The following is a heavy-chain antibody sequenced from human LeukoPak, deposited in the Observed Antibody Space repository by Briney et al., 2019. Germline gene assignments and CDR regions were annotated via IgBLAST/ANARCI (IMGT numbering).Heavy chain of an antibody. V-gene: IGHV3-74*01. CDR3: ATFGIDWSLSY. Sequence: GGSLRLSCAASGFIFSSWWMLWFRRPPGKGPLSVSHINTDGSYIVYADSVRGRFTISRDNAKNTLYLQMNNLRPEDTGVYYCATFGIDWSLSYWGQGALVTVSS. CDR1: GFIFSSWW. D-gene: IGHD3-9*01. J-gene: IGHJ4*02. CDR2: INTDGSYI.